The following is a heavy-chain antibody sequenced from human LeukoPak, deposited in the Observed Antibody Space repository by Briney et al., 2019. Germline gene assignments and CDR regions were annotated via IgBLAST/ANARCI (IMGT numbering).Heavy chain of an antibody. CDR2: ISGSGGST. V-gene: IGHV3-23*01. J-gene: IGHJ3*02. CDR1: GFTFSSYA. CDR3: AKKKSGYDYAFDI. Sequence: GGSLRLSCAASGFTFSSYAMSWVRQAPGKGLEWVSAISGSGGSTYYADSVKGRFTISRDNSKNTLYLQMNSLRTEDTAVYYCAKKKSGYDYAFDIWGQGTMVTVSS. D-gene: IGHD5-12*01.